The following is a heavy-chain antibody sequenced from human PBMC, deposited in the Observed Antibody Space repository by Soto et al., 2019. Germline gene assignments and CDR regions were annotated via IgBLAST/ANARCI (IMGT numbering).Heavy chain of an antibody. CDR2: ISGSDSGT. D-gene: IGHD2-2*01. J-gene: IGHJ4*02. V-gene: IGHV3-23*01. Sequence: SLRLSCAASGFTFSTYAMSWVRQAPGKRLEWVSAISGSDSGTYHASSVRGRFTISRDNSKNTLYLQMNSLRAEDTAVYHCVKANRGSCRSVFCYPFDSWGQGTPVTVSS. CDR3: VKANRGSCRSVFCYPFDS. CDR1: GFTFSTYA.